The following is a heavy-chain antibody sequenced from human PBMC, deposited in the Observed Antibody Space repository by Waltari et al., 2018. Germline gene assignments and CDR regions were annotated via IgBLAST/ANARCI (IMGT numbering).Heavy chain of an antibody. Sequence: EVQLVESGGGLVQPGGSLRLSCAASGFTFSSYWMHWVRQAPGKGLVWVSAISGSGGSTYYADSVKGRFTISRDNSKNTLYLQMNSLRAEDTAVYYCARLLYGALDYWGQGTLVTVSS. CDR2: ISGSGGST. J-gene: IGHJ4*02. D-gene: IGHD3-3*01. V-gene: IGHV3-23*04. CDR1: GFTFSSYW. CDR3: ARLLYGALDY.